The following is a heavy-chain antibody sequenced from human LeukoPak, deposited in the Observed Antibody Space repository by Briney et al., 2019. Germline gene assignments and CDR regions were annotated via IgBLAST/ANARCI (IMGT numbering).Heavy chain of an antibody. Sequence: GGSLRLSCAASGFSFSTYSVNWVRQAPGKGLEWVSSISSNSIYTYYTDSVKGRFTISRDNAKNSLYLDMNSLRVEDTAVYYCARRYCSSTNCYTFDFWGQGTLVTVSS. J-gene: IGHJ4*02. CDR3: ARRYCSSTNCYTFDF. V-gene: IGHV3-21*01. D-gene: IGHD2-2*02. CDR1: GFSFSTYS. CDR2: ISSNSIYT.